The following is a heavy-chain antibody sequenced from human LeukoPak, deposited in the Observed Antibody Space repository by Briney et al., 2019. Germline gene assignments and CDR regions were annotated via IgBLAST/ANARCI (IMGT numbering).Heavy chain of an antibody. Sequence: SQTLSLTCTVSGASISSGNYYWSWIRQPAGKGLEWIGRIYTSGSTNYNPSLKSRVTISVDTSKNQFSLKLSSVTAADTAVYYCAREGPYFDYWGQGTLVTVSS. J-gene: IGHJ4*02. CDR1: GASISSGNYY. CDR3: AREGPYFDY. V-gene: IGHV4-61*02. CDR2: IYTSGST.